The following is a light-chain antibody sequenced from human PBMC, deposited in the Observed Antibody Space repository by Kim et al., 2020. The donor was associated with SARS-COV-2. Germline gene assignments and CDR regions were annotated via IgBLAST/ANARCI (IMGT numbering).Light chain of an antibody. J-gene: IGKJ4*01. CDR2: WAS. CDR3: QQSYSSPLT. Sequence: ANINCKSSQSVLKSSDNLNYLAWYQQKPGQPPKLLIFWASTRESGVPDRFSGSGSGTDFTLTISGLQAEDVAVYYCQQSYSSPLTFGGGTKVDIK. CDR1: QSVLKSSDNLNY. V-gene: IGKV4-1*01.